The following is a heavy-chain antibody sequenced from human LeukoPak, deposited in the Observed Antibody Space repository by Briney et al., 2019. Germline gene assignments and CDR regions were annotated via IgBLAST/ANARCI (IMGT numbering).Heavy chain of an antibody. V-gene: IGHV1-69*05. D-gene: IGHD4-17*01. CDR3: ARAVSLSLDY. Sequence: GASVKVSCKASGGIFYRYAITWVRQAPGQGLEWMGGIIPPLGTANYAQKFQGRVTITTDESTNTAYMEVTSLRSEDAAVYYCARAVSLSLDYWGQGTLVTVSS. J-gene: IGHJ4*02. CDR1: GGIFYRYA. CDR2: IIPPLGTA.